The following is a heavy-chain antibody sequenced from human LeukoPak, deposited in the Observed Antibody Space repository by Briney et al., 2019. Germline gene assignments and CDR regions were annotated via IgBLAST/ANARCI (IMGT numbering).Heavy chain of an antibody. V-gene: IGHV1-69*13. D-gene: IGHD5-18*01. CDR2: IIPIFGTA. CDR3: ASLDTAMVFGLDY. CDR1: GGTFSSYA. Sequence: SVKVSCKASGGTFSSYAISWVRQAPGQGLEWMGGIIPIFGTASYAQKFQGRVTITADESTSTAYMELSSLRSEDTAVYYCASLDTAMVFGLDYWGQGTLVTVSS. J-gene: IGHJ4*02.